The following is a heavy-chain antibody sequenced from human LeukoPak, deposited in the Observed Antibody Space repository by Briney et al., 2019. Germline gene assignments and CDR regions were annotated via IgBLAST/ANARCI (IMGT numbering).Heavy chain of an antibody. V-gene: IGHV5-51*01. CDR3: ARRAVGETFDI. CDR1: GYTFTNYW. D-gene: IGHD1-26*01. Sequence: GESLKISCKGSGYTFTNYWIGWVRQMPGKGLEWMGIIYPGNSDTIYSTSFQGQVTISADKSISAAYLQWSSLKASDNAMYYCARRAVGETFDIWGQGTMLTVSS. CDR2: IYPGNSDT. J-gene: IGHJ3*02.